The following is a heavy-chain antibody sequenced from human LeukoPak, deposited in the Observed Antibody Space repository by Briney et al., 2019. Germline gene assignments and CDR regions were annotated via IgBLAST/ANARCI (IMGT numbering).Heavy chain of an antibody. CDR2: INPSGGST. D-gene: IGHD6-13*01. CDR3: ARASGASSSWYDAEYFQH. V-gene: IGHV1-46*01. J-gene: IGHJ1*01. Sequence: ASVKVSCKASGYTFTSYYMHWVRQAPGQGLEWMGIINPSGGSTSYAQKFQGRVTMTRDTSTSTVYMELSSLRSEDTAVYYCARASGASSSWYDAEYFQHWGQGTLVTVSS. CDR1: GYTFTSYY.